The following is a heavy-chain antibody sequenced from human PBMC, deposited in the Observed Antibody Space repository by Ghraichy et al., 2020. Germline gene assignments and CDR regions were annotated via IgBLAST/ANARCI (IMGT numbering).Heavy chain of an antibody. D-gene: IGHD1-1*01. CDR3: ARDPFTTYFQHEDNTMGV. CDR1: GFTFSNYY. J-gene: IGHJ6*02. Sequence: GGSLRLSCVASGFTFSNYYMMWVRQAPGKGLEWISHISNTGTYTKYADSVKGRFAISRDNANNSLTLQMNSLRAEDTAVYYCARDPFTTYFQHEDNTMGVWGRGTTVTVSS. CDR2: ISNTGTYT. V-gene: IGHV3-11*05.